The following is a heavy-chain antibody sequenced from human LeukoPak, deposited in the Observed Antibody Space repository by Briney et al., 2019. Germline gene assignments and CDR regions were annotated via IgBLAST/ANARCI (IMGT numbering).Heavy chain of an antibody. CDR2: ISSSGSTI. CDR1: GFTFSSYE. V-gene: IGHV3-48*03. Sequence: QPGGSLRLSCAASGFTFSSYEMNWVRQAPGKGLEWVSYISSSGSTIYYADSVKGRFTISRDNPKNSLYLQMNSLRAEDTAVYYCARGTTTYYDFWSGPMDVWGQGTTVTVSS. D-gene: IGHD3-3*01. J-gene: IGHJ6*02. CDR3: ARGTTTYYDFWSGPMDV.